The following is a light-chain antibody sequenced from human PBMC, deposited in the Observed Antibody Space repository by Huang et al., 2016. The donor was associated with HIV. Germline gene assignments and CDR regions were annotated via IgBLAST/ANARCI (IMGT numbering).Light chain of an antibody. V-gene: IGKV1-39*01. CDR2: AAS. J-gene: IGKJ4*01. CDR3: QQSYSSLLS. Sequence: DIQMTQSPSSLSASVGDRVIMTCRASQTITTYLNWYQQRPGKAPKLLLSAASSLQSGVPSRFSGSGSGTDFTLTISSLQPEDFATYYCQQSYSSLLSFGGGTKVAIK. CDR1: QTITTY.